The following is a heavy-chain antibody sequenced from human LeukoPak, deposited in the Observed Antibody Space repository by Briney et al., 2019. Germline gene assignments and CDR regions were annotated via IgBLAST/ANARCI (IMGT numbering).Heavy chain of an antibody. D-gene: IGHD1-26*01. CDR2: IRYDGSNK. CDR1: GFTFSSYG. V-gene: IGHV3-30*02. CDR3: AKAGSPWSCRNWFDP. J-gene: IGHJ5*02. Sequence: GGSLRLSCAASGFTFSSYGMHWVRQAPGKGLEWVAFIRYDGSNKYYADSVKGRFTISRDNSKNTLYLQMNSLRAEDTAVYYCAKAGSPWSCRNWFDPWGQGTLVTVSS.